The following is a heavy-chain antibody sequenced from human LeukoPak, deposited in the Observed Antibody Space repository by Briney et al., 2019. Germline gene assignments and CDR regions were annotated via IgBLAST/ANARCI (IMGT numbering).Heavy chain of an antibody. J-gene: IGHJ4*02. CDR3: ARASLLWFGELSVPPDY. D-gene: IGHD3-10*01. V-gene: IGHV3-48*01. Sequence: GGSLRLSCAASGFTFSSYSMNWVRQAPGKGLEWVSYISSSSTIYYADSVKGRFTISRDNAKNSLYLQMNSLRAEDTAVYYCARASLLWFGELSVPPDYWGQGTLVTVSS. CDR1: GFTFSSYS. CDR2: ISSSSTI.